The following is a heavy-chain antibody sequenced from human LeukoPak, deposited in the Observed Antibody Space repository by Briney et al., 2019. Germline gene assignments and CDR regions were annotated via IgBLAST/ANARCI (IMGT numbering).Heavy chain of an antibody. Sequence: PSETLSLTCTVSSGSISSYYWSWIRQPPGKGLHWIGYIYYSGNTNYNPSLKSRVSISVDTSKNQFSLKLSSVTAADTAVYYCARGGLHIAGAFDIWGQGTMVTVSS. D-gene: IGHD2-21*01. CDR1: SGSISSYY. CDR3: ARGGLHIAGAFDI. CDR2: IYYSGNT. V-gene: IGHV4-59*01. J-gene: IGHJ3*02.